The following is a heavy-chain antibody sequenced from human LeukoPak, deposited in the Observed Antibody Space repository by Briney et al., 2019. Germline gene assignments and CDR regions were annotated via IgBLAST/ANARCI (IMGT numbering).Heavy chain of an antibody. CDR2: ISYDGSNK. J-gene: IGHJ5*02. D-gene: IGHD3-10*01. CDR1: GFTFSSYG. Sequence: GGSLRLSCAASGFTFSSYGMHWVRQAPGKGLEWVAVISYDGSNKYYADSVKGRFTISRDNSKNTLYLQMNSLRAEDTAVYYCAKWFGEFENWIDPWGQGTLVTVSS. CDR3: AKWFGEFENWIDP. V-gene: IGHV3-30*18.